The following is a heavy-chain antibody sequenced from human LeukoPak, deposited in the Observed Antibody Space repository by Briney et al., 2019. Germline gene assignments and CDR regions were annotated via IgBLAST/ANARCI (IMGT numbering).Heavy chain of an antibody. CDR1: GGTFSSYA. J-gene: IGHJ5*02. Sequence: GSSVKVSCKASGGTFSSYAISWVRQAPGQGLEWMGWMNPNSGNTGYAQKFQGRVTMTRNTSISTAYMELSSLRSEVTAVYYCARERGVDIVAGSFDPWGQGTLVTVSS. V-gene: IGHV1-8*02. D-gene: IGHD2-15*01. CDR2: MNPNSGNT. CDR3: ARERGVDIVAGSFDP.